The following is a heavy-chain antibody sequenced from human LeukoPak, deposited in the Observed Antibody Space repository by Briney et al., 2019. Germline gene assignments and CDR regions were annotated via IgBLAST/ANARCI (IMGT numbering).Heavy chain of an antibody. D-gene: IGHD5-18*01. J-gene: IGHJ4*02. CDR1: GGSISSGDYY. V-gene: IGHV4-61*08. Sequence: PSETLSLTCSVSGGSISSGDYYWSWIRQHPGKGLEWIGYIYYSGSTNYNPSLKSRVTISVDTSKNQFSLKLSSVTAADTAVYYCARLTAMVTSFDYWGQGTLVTVSS. CDR3: ARLTAMVTSFDY. CDR2: IYYSGST.